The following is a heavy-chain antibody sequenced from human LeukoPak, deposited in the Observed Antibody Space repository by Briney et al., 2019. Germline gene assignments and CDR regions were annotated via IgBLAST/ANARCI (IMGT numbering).Heavy chain of an antibody. CDR2: IYHSGST. CDR3: ARARGAVAIEY. D-gene: IGHD6-19*01. Sequence: PSQTLSLTCAVSSGSISRINWWSRVGQPPGKGLEWIGEIYHSGSTNYNPSLKRRVTISVDKPKNQFSLKLSSVTAADTAVYYCARARGAVAIEYWGQGTLVTVSS. V-gene: IGHV4-4*02. J-gene: IGHJ4*02. CDR1: SGSISRINW.